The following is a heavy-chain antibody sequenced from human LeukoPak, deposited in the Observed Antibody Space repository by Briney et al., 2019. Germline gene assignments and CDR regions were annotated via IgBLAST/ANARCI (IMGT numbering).Heavy chain of an antibody. J-gene: IGHJ6*02. D-gene: IGHD3-9*01. CDR1: GYTFTSYD. CDR2: MNPNSGNT. CDR3: ARGESNYDILTGYYRYYYYGMDV. Sequence: ASVKVSCKASGYTFTSYDINWLRQATGQGLEWMGWMNPNSGNTGYAQKFQGRVTMTRNTSISTAYMELSSLRSEDTAVYYCARGESNYDILTGYYRYYYYGMDVWGQGTTVTVSS. V-gene: IGHV1-8*01.